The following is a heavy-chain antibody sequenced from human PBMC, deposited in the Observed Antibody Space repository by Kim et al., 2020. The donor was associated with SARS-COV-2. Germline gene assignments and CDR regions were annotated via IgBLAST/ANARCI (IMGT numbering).Heavy chain of an antibody. V-gene: IGHV3-72*01. CDR3: ARASGDPPLYYFYMDV. D-gene: IGHD4-17*01. Sequence: ASVKGRFTVSRNDSKNSLYLQMNSLKIEATAVYFCARASGDPPLYYFYMDVWGKGTTVTVSS. J-gene: IGHJ6*03.